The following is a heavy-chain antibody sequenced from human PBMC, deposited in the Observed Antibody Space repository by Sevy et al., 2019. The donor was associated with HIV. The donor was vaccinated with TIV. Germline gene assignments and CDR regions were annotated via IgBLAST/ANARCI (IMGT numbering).Heavy chain of an antibody. J-gene: IGHJ3*02. CDR2: IRNDGSHE. Sequence: GGSLRLSCTASGFTFSNHAMHWVRQGPGKGPEWVAFIRNDGSHEYYADSVKGRFTISRDNSKNTLYLQMNSLRPEDTAVYYCARDQKVLLVVYAIPFDAFDIWGQGTMVTISS. CDR3: ARDQKVLLVVYAIPFDAFDI. D-gene: IGHD2-8*02. V-gene: IGHV3-30*02. CDR1: GFTFSNHA.